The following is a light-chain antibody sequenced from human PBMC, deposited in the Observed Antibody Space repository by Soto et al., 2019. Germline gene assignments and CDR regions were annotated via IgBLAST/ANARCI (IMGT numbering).Light chain of an antibody. Sequence: DIQTTQYPSGPSGSVGERVTMTSRASQSVSSWLAWYQQKPGKAPKLLIYEASSLESGVPSRFSGSGSGTEFTLTISSLQPDDFATYYCQQYNSYSWTFGQGTKVDIK. CDR3: QQYNSYSWT. J-gene: IGKJ1*01. CDR1: QSVSSW. CDR2: EAS. V-gene: IGKV1-5*03.